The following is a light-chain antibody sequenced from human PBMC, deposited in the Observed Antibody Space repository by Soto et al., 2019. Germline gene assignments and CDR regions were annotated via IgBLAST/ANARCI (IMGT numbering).Light chain of an antibody. CDR3: SSYTRSSTGV. V-gene: IGLV2-14*01. CDR2: EVS. J-gene: IGLJ3*02. Sequence: QSALTQPASVSGSPGQSITISCTGTSSDIGGYNYVSWYQQHPGKAPKVIIYEVSNRSSGVSNRFSGSKSGNTASLTISGLQAEDEADYYCSSYTRSSTGVFGGGTQLTVL. CDR1: SSDIGGYNY.